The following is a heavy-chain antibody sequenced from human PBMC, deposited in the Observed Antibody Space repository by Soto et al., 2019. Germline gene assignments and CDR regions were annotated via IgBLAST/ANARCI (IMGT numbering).Heavy chain of an antibody. Sequence: SENLSLTCTVSGGSISSNIYYWGWIRQPPGKGLEWIGSISHSGSIYYNPSLKSRVTLSVDTSTNQFSLNLRSVTAADTAVYYCTKGYCISSTCYRSWFDPWGQGTLVTVSS. CDR2: ISHSGSI. J-gene: IGHJ5*02. CDR1: GGSISSNIYY. V-gene: IGHV4-39*01. CDR3: TKGYCISSTCYRSWFDP. D-gene: IGHD2-2*01.